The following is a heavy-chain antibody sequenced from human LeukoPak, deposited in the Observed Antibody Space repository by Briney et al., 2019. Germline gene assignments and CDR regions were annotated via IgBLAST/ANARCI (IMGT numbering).Heavy chain of an antibody. J-gene: IGHJ6*02. CDR2: ISWNSGSI. CDR3: AKDNYYGSGLGGCGMDV. Sequence: GRSLRLSCAASGFTFDDYAMHWVRQAPGKGLEWVSGISWNSGSIGYADSVKGRFTISRDNAKNSLYLQMNSLRAEDTALYYCAKDNYYGSGLGGCGMDVWGQGTTVTVSS. D-gene: IGHD3-10*01. V-gene: IGHV3-9*01. CDR1: GFTFDDYA.